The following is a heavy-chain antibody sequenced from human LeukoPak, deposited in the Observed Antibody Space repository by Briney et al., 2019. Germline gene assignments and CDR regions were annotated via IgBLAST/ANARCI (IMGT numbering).Heavy chain of an antibody. D-gene: IGHD2/OR15-2a*01. CDR2: IYNSGNT. Sequence: GGSLRLSCAASGFTVSSNYMSWVRQAPGKGLEWVSVIYNSGNTYYADSVQGRFTISRDNSKNTLYFQMSSRRAEDTAVYYCAREVIYGAFDIWGQGTRVTVSS. CDR1: GFTVSSNY. CDR3: AREVIYGAFDI. J-gene: IGHJ3*02. V-gene: IGHV3-53*01.